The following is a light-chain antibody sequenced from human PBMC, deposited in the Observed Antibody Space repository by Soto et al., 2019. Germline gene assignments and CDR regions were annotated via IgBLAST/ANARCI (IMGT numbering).Light chain of an antibody. Sequence: SYELTQPPSVSVSPGQTASITCSGDKLGDQYACWYQQKPGQSPVLVIYQDSKRPSGIPERFSGSNSGNTATLTISGTQAMDEADYYCQAWDRSTYVFGTGTKLTVL. CDR2: QDS. V-gene: IGLV3-1*01. CDR1: KLGDQY. CDR3: QAWDRSTYV. J-gene: IGLJ1*01.